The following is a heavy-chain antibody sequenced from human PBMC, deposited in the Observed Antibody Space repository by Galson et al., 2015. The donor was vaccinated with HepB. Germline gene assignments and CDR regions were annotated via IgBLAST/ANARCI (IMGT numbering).Heavy chain of an antibody. V-gene: IGHV6-1*01. J-gene: IGHJ3*02. Sequence: CAISGDSVSSNSAAWNWIRQSPSRGLEWLGRTYYRSKWYNDYAVSVKSRITINPDTSKNQFSLQLNSVTAADTAVYYCASLLDYYGSGSYPDAFDIWGQGTMVTVSS. D-gene: IGHD3-10*01. CDR1: GDSVSSNSAA. CDR3: ASLLDYYGSGSYPDAFDI. CDR2: TYYRSKWYN.